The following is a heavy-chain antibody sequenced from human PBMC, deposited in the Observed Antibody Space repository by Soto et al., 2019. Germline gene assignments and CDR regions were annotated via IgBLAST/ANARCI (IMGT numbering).Heavy chain of an antibody. D-gene: IGHD3-16*01. CDR2: ISANDVGT. J-gene: IGHJ4*01. V-gene: IGHV1-18*01. Sequence: QALLEQSGPEVKKPGDSVRISCWLYDSVFVTSVITWLRQAPGQGLAWMGWISANDVGTLSAMKFTDRLVMSTDPMRNMAYLQRWDVTSDDSAVYFCERGGGRHLRPLETWCHGAPVTVSS. CDR1: DSVFVTSV. CDR3: ERGGGRHLRPLET.